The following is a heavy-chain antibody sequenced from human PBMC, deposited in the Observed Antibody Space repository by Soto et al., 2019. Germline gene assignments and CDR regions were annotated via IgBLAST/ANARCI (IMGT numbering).Heavy chain of an antibody. CDR1: GDIFSRYS. CDR2: IIPIFGTT. CDR3: ARDLGSGYDPGDY. Sequence: QVQLVQSGAEVKKPGSSVKVSCKTSGDIFSRYSISWVRQAPGQGLEWMGGIIPIFGTTNYAQRFHGRVTITADKSTSTVYMELYSLKSEDPAVYYCARDLGSGYDPGDYWGQGTLVTVSS. D-gene: IGHD5-12*01. V-gene: IGHV1-69*14. J-gene: IGHJ4*02.